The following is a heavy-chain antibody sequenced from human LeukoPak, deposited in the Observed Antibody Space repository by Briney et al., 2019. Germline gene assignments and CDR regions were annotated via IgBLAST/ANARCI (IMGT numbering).Heavy chain of an antibody. CDR3: ARYTSVTFDY. D-gene: IGHD5-18*01. CDR1: GDSFSTNTVA. Sequence: SQTLSLTCDISGDSFSTNTVAWNWIRRSPSRGLEWLGRTYFRSRWYNDYAASVKSRITITADTSKNQISLHLTSVTPEDTAVYYCARYTSVTFDYWGQGTLVTVSS. CDR2: TYFRSRWYN. J-gene: IGHJ4*02. V-gene: IGHV6-1*01.